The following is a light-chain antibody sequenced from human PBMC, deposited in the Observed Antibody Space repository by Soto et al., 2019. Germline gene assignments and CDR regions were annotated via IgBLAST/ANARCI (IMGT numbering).Light chain of an antibody. V-gene: IGKV3-20*01. Sequence: IVLTQSPATLSFTPGETGTLSCRASQSVSSHLAWYQQKPGQAPRLLIYDASNRASGIPDRFSGSGSGTDFTLTISRLETEDFAVFYCQQYGTSEIIFGQGTRLAI. CDR1: QSVSSH. CDR3: QQYGTSEII. CDR2: DAS. J-gene: IGKJ5*01.